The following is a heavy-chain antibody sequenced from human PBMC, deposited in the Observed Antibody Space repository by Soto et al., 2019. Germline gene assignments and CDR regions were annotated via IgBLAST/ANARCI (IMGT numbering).Heavy chain of an antibody. J-gene: IGHJ1*01. CDR3: AGSTSPGESHFQH. V-gene: IGHV3-30-3*01. Sequence: QVQLVESGGGVVQPGRSLRLSCAASGFTFSSYAMHWVRQAPGKGLEWVAVISYDGSNKYYADSVKGRFTISRDNPKNTLYLKMNSLRAEDTAVYYCAGSTSPGESHFQHWGQGTLVTVSS. CDR1: GFTFSSYA. CDR2: ISYDGSNK.